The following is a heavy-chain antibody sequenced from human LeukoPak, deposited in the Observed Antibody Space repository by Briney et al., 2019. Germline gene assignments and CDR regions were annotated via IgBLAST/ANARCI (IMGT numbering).Heavy chain of an antibody. CDR2: ISGSGGST. CDR1: GFTFSSYA. CDR3: AKGKGLNYYYYYMDV. J-gene: IGHJ6*03. V-gene: IGHV3-23*01. Sequence: PGGSLRLSCAASGFTFSSYAMRWVRQAPGKGLEWVSAISGSGGSTYYADSVKGRFTISRDNSKNTLYLQMNSLRAEDTAVYYCAKGKGLNYYYYYMDVWGKGTTVTVSS. D-gene: IGHD3-16*01.